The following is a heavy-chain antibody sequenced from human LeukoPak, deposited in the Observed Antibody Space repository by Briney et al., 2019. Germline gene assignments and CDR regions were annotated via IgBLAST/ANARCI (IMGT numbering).Heavy chain of an antibody. V-gene: IGHV4-59*13. CDR1: GASISSYF. Sequence: SETLSLTCTVSGASISSYFWSWIRQPPGKGLEWIGNIYYSGSTNYNPSLKSRVTISLDTSKNQFSLKLSSVTAADTAVYYCVRDSRRGYSYGEFDHWGQGTLVTVSS. CDR2: IYYSGST. J-gene: IGHJ5*02. D-gene: IGHD5-18*01. CDR3: VRDSRRGYSYGEFDH.